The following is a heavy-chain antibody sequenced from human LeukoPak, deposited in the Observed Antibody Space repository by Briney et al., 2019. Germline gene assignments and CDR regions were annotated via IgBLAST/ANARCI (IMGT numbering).Heavy chain of an antibody. Sequence: GGSLTLSCTASGFTFGDYAMSWVRQPPGKGLEWVSATVGSRPDTYHADSVKGRFTVSRDNSRNTLYLQMNNLRIEDSAVYYCTKAPLMSCTGAFCYPFDSWGQGVLVAVSS. CDR2: TVGSRPDT. V-gene: IGHV3-23*01. CDR1: GFTFGDYA. J-gene: IGHJ4*02. D-gene: IGHD2-8*02. CDR3: TKAPLMSCTGAFCYPFDS.